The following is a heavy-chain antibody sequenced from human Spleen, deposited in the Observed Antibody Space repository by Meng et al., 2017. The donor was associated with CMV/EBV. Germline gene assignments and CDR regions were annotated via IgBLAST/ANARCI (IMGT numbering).Heavy chain of an antibody. D-gene: IGHD2-2*02. V-gene: IGHV4-59*01. J-gene: IGHJ3*02. CDR1: GGSISSYY. Sequence: SETLSLTCTVSGGSISSYYWSWIRQPPGKGLEWIGYIYYSGSTNYNPSLKRRVTISVDTSKTQFSLKLSSVTAADTAVYYCARYCSSTSCYRAFDIWGQGTMVTVSS. CDR2: IYYSGST. CDR3: ARYCSSTSCYRAFDI.